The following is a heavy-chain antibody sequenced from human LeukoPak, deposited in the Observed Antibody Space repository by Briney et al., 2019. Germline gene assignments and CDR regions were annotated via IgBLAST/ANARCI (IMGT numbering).Heavy chain of an antibody. D-gene: IGHD2-2*01. CDR2: INPNSGDT. J-gene: IGHJ4*02. CDR3: AREGGDGDVVVPAARD. V-gene: IGHV1-2*06. CDR1: GYTFTGYY. Sequence: ASVKVSCKASGYTFTGYYIHWMRQAPGQGLEWMGRINPNSGDTHYAQKFQGRVTMTRDTSISTAYMELSRLRSDDTAVYYCAREGGDGDVVVPAARDWGQGTLVTVSS.